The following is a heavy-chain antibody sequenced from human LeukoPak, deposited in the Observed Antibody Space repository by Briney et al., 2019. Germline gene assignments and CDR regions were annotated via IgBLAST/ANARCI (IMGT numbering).Heavy chain of an antibody. Sequence: SETLSLTCPVSGGSSSSCYWSWIRQPPGKEMEWIGYIYYSGSTNYNPSLKSRVTISVDTSKNQFSLKLSSVTAADTAVYYCARGRQEIDYWGQGTLVTVSS. D-gene: IGHD5-24*01. V-gene: IGHV4-59*01. CDR1: GGSSSSCY. J-gene: IGHJ4*02. CDR3: ARGRQEIDY. CDR2: IYYSGST.